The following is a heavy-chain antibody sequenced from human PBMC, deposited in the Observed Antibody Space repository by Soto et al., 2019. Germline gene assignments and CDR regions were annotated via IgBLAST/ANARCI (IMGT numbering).Heavy chain of an antibody. D-gene: IGHD3-22*01. J-gene: IGHJ4*02. CDR2: IWYDGSNK. CDR1: GFTFSSYG. CDR3: ARGQFDDSSGGFDY. V-gene: IGHV3-33*01. Sequence: PGGSLRLSCAASGFTFSSYGMHWVRQAPGKGLERVAVIWYDGSNKYYADSVRGRFTISRDNSKNTLYLQMNSLRAEDTAMYYCARGQFDDSSGGFDYWGQGALVTVSS.